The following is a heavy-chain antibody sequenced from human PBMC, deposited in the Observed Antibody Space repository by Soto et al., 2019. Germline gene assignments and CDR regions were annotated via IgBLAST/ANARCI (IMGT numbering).Heavy chain of an antibody. CDR2: IYKSTTT. V-gene: IGHV4-30-4*01. CDR3: ARGRYRLPGRCFPNWFDS. D-gene: IGHD3-16*01. J-gene: IGHJ5*01. Sequence: PSETLSLTCSVSGDSISTVDYFWAWIRQPPGQALEYIGYIYKSTTTYYNPSFESRVAISLDTSKSQFSLNVTSVTAADTAVYFCARGRYRLPGRCFPNWFDSWGQGTLVTVYS. CDR1: GDSISTVDYF.